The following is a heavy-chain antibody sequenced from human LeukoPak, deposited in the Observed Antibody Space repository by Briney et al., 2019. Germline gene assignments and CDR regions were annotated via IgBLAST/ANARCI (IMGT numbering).Heavy chain of an antibody. V-gene: IGHV3-23*01. CDR2: ISGSGGST. J-gene: IGHJ5*02. CDR3: AKDPYSSGRNWFDP. Sequence: GGSLRLSCAASGFTFDDYAMSWVREAPGKGLEWVSAISGSGGSTYYADSVKGRFTISRDNSKNTLYLQMNSLRAEDTAVYYCAKDPYSSGRNWFDPWGQGTLVTVSS. D-gene: IGHD6-19*01. CDR1: GFTFDDYA.